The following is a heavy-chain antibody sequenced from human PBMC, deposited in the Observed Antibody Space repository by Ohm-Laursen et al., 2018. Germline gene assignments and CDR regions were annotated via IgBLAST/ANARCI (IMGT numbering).Heavy chain of an antibody. V-gene: IGHV3-9*01. Sequence: SSLRLSCAASGFTFDDYAMHWVRQAPGKGLEWVSGISWNSGSIGYADSVKGRFTISRDNAKNSLYLQMNSLRAEDTALYYCAKGGGWLQFSFDYWGQGTLVTVSS. D-gene: IGHD5-24*01. CDR3: AKGGGWLQFSFDY. J-gene: IGHJ4*02. CDR2: ISWNSGSI. CDR1: GFTFDDYA.